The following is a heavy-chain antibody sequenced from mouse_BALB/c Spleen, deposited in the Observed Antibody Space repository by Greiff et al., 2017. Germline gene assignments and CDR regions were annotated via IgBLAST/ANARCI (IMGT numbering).Heavy chain of an antibody. V-gene: IGHV3-2*02. CDR2: ISYSGST. J-gene: IGHJ3*01. CDR3: ARGNPFAY. CDR1: GYSITSDYA. Sequence: EVQLQESGPGLVKPSQSLSLTCTVTGYSITSDYAWNWIRQFPGNKLEWMGYISYSGSTSYNPSLKSRISITRDTSKNQFFLQVNSVTTEDTATYYWARGNPFAYWGQGTLVTVSA. D-gene: IGHD2-1*01.